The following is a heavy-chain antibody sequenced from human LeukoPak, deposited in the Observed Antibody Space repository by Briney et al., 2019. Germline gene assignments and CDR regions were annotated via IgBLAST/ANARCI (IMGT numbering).Heavy chain of an antibody. Sequence: PGGSLRLSCAASRFTFSSYGMHWVRQAPGKGLEWGAFIPYDGNNKYYADSVKGRFTISRDNSKNTLYLQMNSLRAEDTAVYYCVKDGDDSGSYLVYWGQGTLVTVSS. CDR2: IPYDGNNK. J-gene: IGHJ4*02. CDR3: VKDGDDSGSYLVY. CDR1: RFTFSSYG. D-gene: IGHD1-26*01. V-gene: IGHV3-30*02.